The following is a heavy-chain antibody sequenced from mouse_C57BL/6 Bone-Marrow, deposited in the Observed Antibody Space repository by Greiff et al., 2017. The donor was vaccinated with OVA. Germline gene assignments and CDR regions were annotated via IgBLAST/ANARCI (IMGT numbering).Heavy chain of an antibody. V-gene: IGHV1-64*01. CDR3: AREGVYRPYGFAY. D-gene: IGHD2-1*01. J-gene: IGHJ3*01. CDR2: IHPNSGST. CDR1: GYTFTSYW. Sequence: QVQLQQPGAELVKPGASVKLSCKASGYTFTSYWMHWVKQRPGQGLEWIGMIHPNSGSTNYNEKFKSKATLTVDKSSSTAYMQLSSLTSEDSAGYYCAREGVYRPYGFAYWGQGTLVTVSA.